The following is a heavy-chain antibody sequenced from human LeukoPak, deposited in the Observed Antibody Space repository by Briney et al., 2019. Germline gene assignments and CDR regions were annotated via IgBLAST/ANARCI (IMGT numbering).Heavy chain of an antibody. Sequence: PSETLSLTCSVYGASFSDYYWASIRQPPGKGLEWIGEISHNGGINYNPSLKSRVTLSLDTSMNHVSLRLTSVTAADTGVYYCARGSLAHFYGSSSHDYWGQGTLVSVSS. CDR1: GASFSDYY. J-gene: IGHJ4*02. CDR2: ISHNGGI. V-gene: IGHV4-34*01. D-gene: IGHD3-10*01. CDR3: ARGSLAHFYGSSSHDY.